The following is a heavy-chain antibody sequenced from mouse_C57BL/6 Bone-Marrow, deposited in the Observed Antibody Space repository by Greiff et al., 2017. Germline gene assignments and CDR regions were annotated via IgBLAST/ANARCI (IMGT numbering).Heavy chain of an antibody. V-gene: IGHV4-1*01. J-gene: IGHJ4*01. CDR2: INPDSSTI. Sequence: DVKLQESGGGLVQPGGSLKLSCAASGNAFSRYWMSWVRRAPGKGLEWIGEINPDSSTINYAPSLKDKFIISRDNAKNTLYLQVSKVRSEDTTLYYCARQGALDYYAMGYWGQGTSVTVSS. CDR3: ARQGALDYYAMGY. CDR1: GNAFSRYW.